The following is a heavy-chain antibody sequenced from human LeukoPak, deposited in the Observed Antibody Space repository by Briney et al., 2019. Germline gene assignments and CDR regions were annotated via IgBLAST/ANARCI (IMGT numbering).Heavy chain of an antibody. CDR2: ISGSGGST. CDR3: AKDLVVPAAYYYYGMDV. J-gene: IGHJ6*02. Sequence: PRGYLRLSCPASGFPFISHAMSWIRQTPGKGLEWVSAISGSGGSTYYADSVKGRFTISRDNSKNTLYLQMNSLRAEDTAVYYCAKDLVVPAAYYYYGMDVWGQGTTVTVSS. CDR1: GFPFISHA. D-gene: IGHD2-2*01. V-gene: IGHV3-23*01.